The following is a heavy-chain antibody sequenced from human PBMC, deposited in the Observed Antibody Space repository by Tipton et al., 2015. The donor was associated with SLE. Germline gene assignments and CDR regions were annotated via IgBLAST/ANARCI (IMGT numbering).Heavy chain of an antibody. CDR1: GGSISNSTYY. CDR3: ARRRDGYYYYYGMDV. V-gene: IGHV4-39*07. J-gene: IGHJ6*02. CDR2: IYYSGST. Sequence: LRLSCTVSGGSISNSTYYWDWIRQPPGKGLEWIGSIYYSGSTYYNPSLKSRVTISVDTSKNQFSLRLSSVTAADTAVYYCARRRDGYYYYYGMDVWGQGTTVTVSS.